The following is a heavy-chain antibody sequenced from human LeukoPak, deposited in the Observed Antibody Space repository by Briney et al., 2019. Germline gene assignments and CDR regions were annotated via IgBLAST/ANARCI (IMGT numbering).Heavy chain of an antibody. Sequence: SETLSLTCAVFGGSISSSNWWSWVRQPPGQGLEWIGEISLSGLTNYNPSLKSRVTMSLDKSKNHLSLNLTSVTAADTAVYYCSRESGAFSPFGYWGQGTLVTVSS. J-gene: IGHJ4*02. V-gene: IGHV4-4*02. D-gene: IGHD1-26*01. CDR1: GGSISSSNW. CDR2: ISLSGLT. CDR3: SRESGAFSPFGY.